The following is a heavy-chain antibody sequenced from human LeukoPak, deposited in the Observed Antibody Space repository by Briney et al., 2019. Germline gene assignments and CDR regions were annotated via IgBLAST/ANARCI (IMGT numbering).Heavy chain of an antibody. Sequence: GESLKISCKGSGYSFTTYWIGWVRQMPGKGLEWMGIIYPDDSDTNIRYSPSFQGQVTISADKSISTAYLQWSSLKASDTAMYYCARTLWFGESHFDYWGQGTLVTVSS. V-gene: IGHV5-51*01. CDR1: GYSFTTYW. D-gene: IGHD3-10*01. CDR2: IYPDDSDTNI. CDR3: ARTLWFGESHFDY. J-gene: IGHJ4*02.